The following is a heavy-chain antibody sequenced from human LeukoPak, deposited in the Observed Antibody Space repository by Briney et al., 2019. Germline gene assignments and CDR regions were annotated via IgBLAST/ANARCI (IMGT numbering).Heavy chain of an antibody. D-gene: IGHD1-26*01. J-gene: IGHJ4*02. CDR3: ARGSPSEWEPPYADY. Sequence: EASVKVSCKASGYTFTGYYMHWVRQAPGQGLEWMGWINPSGGSTSYAQKFQGRVTMTRDMSTSTVYMELSSLRSEDTAVYYCARGSPSEWEPPYADYWGQGTLVTVSS. CDR2: INPSGGST. V-gene: IGHV1-46*01. CDR1: GYTFTGYY.